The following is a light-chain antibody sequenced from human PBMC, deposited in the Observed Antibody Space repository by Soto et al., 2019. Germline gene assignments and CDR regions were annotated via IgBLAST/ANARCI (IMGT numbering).Light chain of an antibody. CDR2: AAS. V-gene: IGKV1-9*01. CDR3: QQLNSYPHT. Sequence: DIQLTQSPSFLSASVGDRVTITCRASQGVSSYLAWYQQKPGKAPKLLIYAASTLQSGVPSRFSGSGSGTEFTLTISSLQPEDFATYYCQQLNSYPHTFGQGTKLEI. J-gene: IGKJ2*01. CDR1: QGVSSY.